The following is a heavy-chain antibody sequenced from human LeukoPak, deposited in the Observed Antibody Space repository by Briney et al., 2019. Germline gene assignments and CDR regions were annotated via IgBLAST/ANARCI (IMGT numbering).Heavy chain of an antibody. CDR2: ISYDGSNK. V-gene: IGHV3-30-3*01. J-gene: IGHJ6*02. D-gene: IGHD3-22*01. CDR3: ARTPYDSSGYYGGKNYYYGMDV. Sequence: GGSLRLSCAASGFTFSRYAMHWVRQAPGKGLEWVAIISYDGSNKYYADSVKGRFTISRDNSKNTLFVQMNSLRVEDTAVYYCARTPYDSSGYYGGKNYYYGMDVWGQGTTVTVSS. CDR1: GFTFSRYA.